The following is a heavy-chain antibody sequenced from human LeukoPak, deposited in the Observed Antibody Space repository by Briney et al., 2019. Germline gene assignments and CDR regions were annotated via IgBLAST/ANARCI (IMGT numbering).Heavy chain of an antibody. V-gene: IGHV4-30-4*08. CDR2: INYTGST. Sequence: PSQTLSLTCTVSGGSISSGDYYWSWIRQPPGKGLEWIGEINYTGSTNYNPSLKSRATISVDTSKNQFSLKLSSVTAADTAVYYCARRRAFDIWGQGTMVIVSS. J-gene: IGHJ3*02. CDR3: ARRRAFDI. CDR1: GGSISSGDYY.